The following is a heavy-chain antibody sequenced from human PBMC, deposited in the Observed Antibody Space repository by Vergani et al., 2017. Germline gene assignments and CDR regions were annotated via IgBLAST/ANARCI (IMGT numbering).Heavy chain of an antibody. Sequence: QVQLVESGGGVVQPGRSLRLSCAASGFTFSSYGMHWVRQAPGKGREWVAVIWYDGSNKYYADSVKGRFTISRDNSKKTLYLQMNILRAEDTAVYYCARDLVTMVRVVSGGAFAIWGQGTMVTVSS. V-gene: IGHV3-33*01. J-gene: IGHJ3*02. D-gene: IGHD3-10*01. CDR1: GFTFSSYG. CDR3: ARDLVTMVRVVSGGAFAI. CDR2: IWYDGSNK.